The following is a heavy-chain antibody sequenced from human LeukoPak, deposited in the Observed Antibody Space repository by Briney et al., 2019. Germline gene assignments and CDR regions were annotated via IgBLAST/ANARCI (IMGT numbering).Heavy chain of an antibody. CDR3: AKGGSYLTDYFDY. CDR1: GFTFSSYA. J-gene: IGHJ4*02. CDR2: ISGSGGST. Sequence: PGGSLRLSCAASGFTFSSYAMSWVRQAPGKGLEWVSAISGSGGSTYYADSVKGRLTISRDNSKNTLYLQMNSLRAEDTAVYYCAKGGSYLTDYFDYWGQGALVTVSS. V-gene: IGHV3-23*01. D-gene: IGHD1-26*01.